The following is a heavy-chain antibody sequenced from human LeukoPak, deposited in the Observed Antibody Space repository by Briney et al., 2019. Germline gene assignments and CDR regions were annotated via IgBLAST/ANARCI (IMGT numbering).Heavy chain of an antibody. CDR1: GGSISTYF. V-gene: IGHV4-59*08. J-gene: IGHJ4*02. D-gene: IGHD6-19*01. CDR3: ARLVGTASYYFDF. CDR2: VYYSGST. Sequence: PSETLSLTCTVSGGSISTYFWSWIRQPPGKGLEWIGYVYYSGSTYYKPSLKSRLTISVDTSKNQFSLKLTSVTAADTAVYYCARLVGTASYYFDFWGLGTLVSVSS.